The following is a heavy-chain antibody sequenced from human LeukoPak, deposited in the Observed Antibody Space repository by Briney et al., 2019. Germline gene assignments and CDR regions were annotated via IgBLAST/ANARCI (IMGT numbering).Heavy chain of an antibody. V-gene: IGHV4-38-2*02. D-gene: IGHD3-10*01. CDR2: IYHSENT. CDR1: GYSISSGYY. Sequence: SETLSLTCTVSGYSISSGYYWGWIRQPPGKGLEWIGSIYHSENTYYNPSLKSRVTISVDTSKNQFSLKLSSVTAADTAVYYCARGLTTMVRGVSDYYYYYYMDVWGKGTTVTISS. CDR3: ARGLTTMVRGVSDYYYYYYMDV. J-gene: IGHJ6*03.